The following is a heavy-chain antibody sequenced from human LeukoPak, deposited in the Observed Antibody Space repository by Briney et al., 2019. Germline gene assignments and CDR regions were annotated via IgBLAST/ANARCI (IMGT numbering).Heavy chain of an antibody. J-gene: IGHJ4*02. Sequence: GGSLRLSCVASGFTFSSSWMSWVRRAPGEGLEWVANIKQDGTEEYYVDSVRGRFSISKDNAKNSLYLQMNSLRAEDTAVYYCARDPCHGALDYWGQGALVTVSS. CDR2: IKQDGTEE. D-gene: IGHD2-2*01. CDR3: ARDPCHGALDY. V-gene: IGHV3-7*03. CDR1: GFTFSSSW.